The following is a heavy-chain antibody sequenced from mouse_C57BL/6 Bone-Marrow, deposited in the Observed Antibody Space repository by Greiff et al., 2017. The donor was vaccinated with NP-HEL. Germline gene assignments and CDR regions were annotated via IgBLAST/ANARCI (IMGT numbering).Heavy chain of an antibody. CDR1: GYTFTSYW. CDR3: ARRTTVVAPSFDY. Sequence: QVQLQQPGAELVKPGASVKMSCKASGYTFTSYWITWVKQRPGQGLEWIGDIYPGSGSTNYNEKFKSKATLTVDTSSSTAYMQLSSLTSEDSAVYYCARRTTVVAPSFDYWGQGTTLTVSS. V-gene: IGHV1-55*01. CDR2: IYPGSGST. D-gene: IGHD1-1*01. J-gene: IGHJ2*01.